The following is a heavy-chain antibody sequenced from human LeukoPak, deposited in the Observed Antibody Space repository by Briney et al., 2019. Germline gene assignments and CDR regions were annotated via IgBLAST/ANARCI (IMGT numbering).Heavy chain of an antibody. V-gene: IGHV3-53*01. Sequence: GGSLRLSCAASGFTVSSNYMSWVRQAPGKGLEWVSVIYSGGSTNYADSVKGRFTISRDNSKNTLYLQMNSLRAEDTAVYYCARDQVPDYDFWSGYLSSYGMDVWGQGTTVTVSS. CDR1: GFTVSSNY. CDR3: ARDQVPDYDFWSGYLSSYGMDV. CDR2: IYSGGST. J-gene: IGHJ6*02. D-gene: IGHD3-3*01.